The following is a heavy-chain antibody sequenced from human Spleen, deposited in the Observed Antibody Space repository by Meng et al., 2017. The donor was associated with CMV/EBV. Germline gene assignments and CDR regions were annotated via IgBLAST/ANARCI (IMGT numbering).Heavy chain of an antibody. J-gene: IGHJ3*02. CDR1: GYTFSDYH. CDR3: ARLLLGTTFAFDI. V-gene: IGHV1-2*02. CDR2: IIPKTGGT. Sequence: ASVKVSCKASGYTFSDYHMHWVRLAPGQGLEWMGWIIPKTGGTNYAQKFQGRVTMTRDTSISTAYMEWSSLKASDTAMYYCARLLLGTTFAFDIWGQGTMVT. D-gene: IGHD1-26*01.